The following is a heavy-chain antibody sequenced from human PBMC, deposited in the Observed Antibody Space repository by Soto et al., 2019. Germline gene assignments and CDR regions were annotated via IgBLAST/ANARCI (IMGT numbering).Heavy chain of an antibody. CDR2: ISWNSGSI. J-gene: IGHJ6*02. CDR3: AKVLRGSVTTVSDYGMDV. CDR1: GFTFDDYA. D-gene: IGHD4-4*01. Sequence: GGSLRLSCAASGFTFDDYAMHWVRQAPGKGLEWVSGISWNSGSIGYADSVKGRFTISRDNSKNTLYLQMNSLRAEDTAVYYCAKVLRGSVTTVSDYGMDVWGQGTTVTVSS. V-gene: IGHV3-9*01.